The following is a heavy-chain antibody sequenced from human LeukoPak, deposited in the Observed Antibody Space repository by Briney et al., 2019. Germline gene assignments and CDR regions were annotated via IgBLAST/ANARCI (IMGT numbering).Heavy chain of an antibody. V-gene: IGHV3-30*02. J-gene: IGHJ4*02. Sequence: GGSLRLSFAASGFTFSSYGMHWVGQPPGKGLEGVEYIRYDRSNKYFADSVKRRVATSRDKSKHTLNPQMNSLTAEDTGVCYCAKDLMGTAGPWDVWGQGTMVTVSS. CDR3: AKDLMGTAGPWDV. CDR2: IRYDRSNK. CDR1: GFTFSSYG. D-gene: IGHD6-13*01.